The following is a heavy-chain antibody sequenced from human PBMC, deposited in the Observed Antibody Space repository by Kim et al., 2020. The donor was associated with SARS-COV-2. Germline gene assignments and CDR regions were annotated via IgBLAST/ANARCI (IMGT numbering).Heavy chain of an antibody. D-gene: IGHD3-10*01. V-gene: IGHV4-38-2*02. CDR3: ARDGLLWFGELPKMNWFDL. Sequence: SETLSLTCTVSGYSISSGYYWGWIRQPPGKGLEWIGSIYHSGSTYYNPSLKSRVTISVDTSKNQFSLKLSSVTAADTAVYYCARDGLLWFGELPKMNWFDLWGQGTLVTVSS. J-gene: IGHJ5*02. CDR1: GYSISSGYY. CDR2: IYHSGST.